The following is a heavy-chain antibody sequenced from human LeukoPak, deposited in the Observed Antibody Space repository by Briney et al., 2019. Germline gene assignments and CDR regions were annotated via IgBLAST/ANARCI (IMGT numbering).Heavy chain of an antibody. J-gene: IGHJ4*02. D-gene: IGHD3-10*01. CDR2: IKSKTDGGTT. CDR3: TTAGVLLWFGELSEEFDY. Sequence: GGSLRLSCAASGFTFSNAWMSWVRQAPGKGLDWVGRIKSKTDGGTTDYAAPVKGRFTISRDDSKNTLYLQMNSLKTEDTAVYYCTTAGVLLWFGELSEEFDYWGQGTLVTVSS. CDR1: GFTFSNAW. V-gene: IGHV3-15*01.